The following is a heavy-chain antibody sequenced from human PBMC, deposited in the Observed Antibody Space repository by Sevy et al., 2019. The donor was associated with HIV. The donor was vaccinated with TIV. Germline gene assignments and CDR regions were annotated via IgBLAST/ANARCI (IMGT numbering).Heavy chain of an antibody. Sequence: GGSLRLSCTASGFIFADSAMSWSRQAPGKGLEWLGFINSKTFGGTTDYAASVKGGFTISRDDSKSIAYLQMNSLKAEDTAVYYCSRDPGGHNYYSSVGWFDPWGQGTLVTVSS. J-gene: IGHJ5*02. V-gene: IGHV3-49*03. D-gene: IGHD3-22*01. CDR2: INSKTFGGTT. CDR1: GFIFADSA. CDR3: SRDPGGHNYYSSVGWFDP.